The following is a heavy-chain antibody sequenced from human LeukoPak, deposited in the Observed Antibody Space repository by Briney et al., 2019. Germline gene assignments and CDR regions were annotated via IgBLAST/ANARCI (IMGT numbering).Heavy chain of an antibody. CDR1: GGTFSSNA. D-gene: IGHD2-15*01. J-gene: IGHJ4*02. CDR2: TIPVYGTT. Sequence: SVKVSCKASGGTFSSNAISWVRQAPGQGLEWMGGTIPVYGTTNYAQKFQGRVTITADKSTSTAYMELSSLRSEDTAVYYCARDMGPRYCSGGSCYGWGQGTLVTVSS. CDR3: ARDMGPRYCSGGSCYG. V-gene: IGHV1-69*06.